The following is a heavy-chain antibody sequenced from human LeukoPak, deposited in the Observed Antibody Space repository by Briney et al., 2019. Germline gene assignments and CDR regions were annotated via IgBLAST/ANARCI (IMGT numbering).Heavy chain of an antibody. V-gene: IGHV4-61*02. D-gene: IGHD3-22*01. Sequence: PSETLSLTCTVSGGSISSGSYYWSWIRQPAGTGLEWIGRIYTSGSTNYNPSLKSRVTISVDTSKNQFSLKLSSVTAADTAVYYCARDRYDSSGYLDYWGQGTLVTVSS. CDR3: ARDRYDSSGYLDY. CDR2: IYTSGST. CDR1: GGSISSGSYY. J-gene: IGHJ4*02.